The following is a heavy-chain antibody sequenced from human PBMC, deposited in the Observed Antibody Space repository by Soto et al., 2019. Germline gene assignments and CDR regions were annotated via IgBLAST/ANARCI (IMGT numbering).Heavy chain of an antibody. CDR3: ARLMAGYSYGLDY. D-gene: IGHD5-18*01. Sequence: GESLKISCKGSGYSFTSYWIGWVRQMPGKGLEWMGIIYPGGSDTRYSPSFQGQVTMSADKSISAAYPQWSSLRASDTAMYYCARLMAGYSYGLDYWGQGTLVTVSS. CDR2: IYPGGSDT. J-gene: IGHJ4*02. CDR1: GYSFTSYW. V-gene: IGHV5-51*01.